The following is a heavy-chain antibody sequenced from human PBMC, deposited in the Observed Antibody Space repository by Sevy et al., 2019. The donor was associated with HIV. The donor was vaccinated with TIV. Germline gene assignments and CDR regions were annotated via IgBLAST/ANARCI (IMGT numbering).Heavy chain of an antibody. J-gene: IGHJ4*02. Sequence: GGSLRLSCAASGFTFSSYAMHWVRQAPGKGLEWVAVISYDGSNKYYADSVKGRFTISRDNSKNTLYLQMNSLVAEVTAVYYCARENDYGESLSAFDYWGQGTLVTVSS. CDR3: ARENDYGESLSAFDY. V-gene: IGHV3-30-3*01. D-gene: IGHD4-17*01. CDR1: GFTFSSYA. CDR2: ISYDGSNK.